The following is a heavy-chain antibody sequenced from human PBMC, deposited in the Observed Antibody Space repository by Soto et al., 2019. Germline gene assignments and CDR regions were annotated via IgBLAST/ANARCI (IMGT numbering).Heavy chain of an antibody. J-gene: IGHJ4*02. D-gene: IGHD3-22*01. CDR3: ARHFLGGYDSSGSYWYFDY. CDR2: IYYSGST. Sequence: PSETLSLTCTVSGGSISSYYWSWIRQPPGKGLEWIGYIYYSGSTNYNPSLKSRVTISVDTSKNQFSLKLSSVTAADTAVYYCARHFLGGYDSSGSYWYFDYWGQGTLVTVSS. CDR1: GGSISSYY. V-gene: IGHV4-59*08.